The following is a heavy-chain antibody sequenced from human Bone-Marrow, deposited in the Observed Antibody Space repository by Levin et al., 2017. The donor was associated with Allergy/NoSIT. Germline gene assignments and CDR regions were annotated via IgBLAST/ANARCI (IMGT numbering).Heavy chain of an antibody. J-gene: IGHJ3*02. CDR2: IAYDAIAK. V-gene: IGHV3-30*03. D-gene: IGHD1-26*01. CDR3: ARELKWRINVFDI. CDR1: GFTFSSHG. Sequence: QLGESLKISCAASGFTFSSHGMNWVRQAPGKGLEWVAVIAYDAIAKYYGDSVKGRFIISRDNSENMLYLQMDSLRDEDTAMYYCARELKWRINVFDIWGQGTMVTVSS.